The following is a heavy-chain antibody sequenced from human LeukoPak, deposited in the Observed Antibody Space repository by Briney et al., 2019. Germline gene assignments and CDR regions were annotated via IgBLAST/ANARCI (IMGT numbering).Heavy chain of an antibody. Sequence: PGGSLRLSCAASGFTFTNYAMNWVRQAPGKGLEWVSGITGNGGYTYYADSVKGRFTISRDNSQNMLYLQMNSLTAEDTALYYCPKSRSGYLVDYWGQGTLVTVSS. CDR2: ITGNGGYT. J-gene: IGHJ4*02. D-gene: IGHD3-22*01. CDR3: PKSRSGYLVDY. CDR1: GFTFTNYA. V-gene: IGHV3-23*01.